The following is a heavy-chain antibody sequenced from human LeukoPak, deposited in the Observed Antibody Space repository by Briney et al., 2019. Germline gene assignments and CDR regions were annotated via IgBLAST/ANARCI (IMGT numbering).Heavy chain of an antibody. V-gene: IGHV3-30-3*01. Sequence: GGSLRLSCAASASTFSNDAIHWVHQAPGKGLEWVAVVSYDETNKYYADSVKGRFTISRDNSKNTVYLQMSSLRAEDTAMYYCARAFGCSGTSCHARWGYYYYAMDVWGQGTTVTVSS. D-gene: IGHD2-2*01. J-gene: IGHJ6*02. CDR1: ASTFSNDA. CDR2: VSYDETNK. CDR3: ARAFGCSGTSCHARWGYYYYAMDV.